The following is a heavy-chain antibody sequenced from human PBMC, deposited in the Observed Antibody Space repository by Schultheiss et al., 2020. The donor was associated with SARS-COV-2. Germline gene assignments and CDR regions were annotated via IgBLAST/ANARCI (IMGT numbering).Heavy chain of an antibody. J-gene: IGHJ6*02. Sequence: GGSLRLSCAASGFTFSSYAMSWVRQAPGKGLEWVSSIDGSSSRISYAGSMKGRFTISRDNAKNSLYLQMNSLRAEDTAVYYCARTSGVAATPDYYYGMDVWGQGTTVTVSS. D-gene: IGHD2-15*01. V-gene: IGHV3-21*01. CDR3: ARTSGVAATPDYYYGMDV. CDR1: GFTFSSYA. CDR2: IDGSSSRI.